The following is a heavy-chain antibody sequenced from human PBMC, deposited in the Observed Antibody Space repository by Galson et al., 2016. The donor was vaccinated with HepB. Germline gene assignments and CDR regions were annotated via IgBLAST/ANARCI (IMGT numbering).Heavy chain of an antibody. J-gene: IGHJ4*02. D-gene: IGHD2-2*01. CDR3: AKIRARPGPCSNFGCYIGVGFDY. Sequence: SLRLSCAASGFIFSDYAIHWVRQSPGKGLEWVAVISYDGSDKYYADSVKGRFTISRDNSKTPVYLQMNNLGPEDTAVYYCAKIRARPGPCSNFGCYIGVGFDYWGQGSLVTVSS. CDR2: ISYDGSDK. CDR1: GFIFSDYA. V-gene: IGHV3-30*18.